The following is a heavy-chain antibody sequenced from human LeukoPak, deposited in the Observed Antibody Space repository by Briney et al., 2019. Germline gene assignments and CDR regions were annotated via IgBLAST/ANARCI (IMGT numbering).Heavy chain of an antibody. J-gene: IGHJ4*02. CDR1: GFPVSSNY. V-gene: IGHV3-66*01. Sequence: PGGSLRLSRAASGFPVSSNYMSWGRQAPGKGLEGVSVIYSGADTYYAESVKGRFTISRDNAQTSLYLQMNSLRAEDTAVYYSASDSFRPRAVGYWGQGPPVPVSS. D-gene: IGHD4-23*01. CDR3: ASDSFRPRAVGY. CDR2: IYSGADT.